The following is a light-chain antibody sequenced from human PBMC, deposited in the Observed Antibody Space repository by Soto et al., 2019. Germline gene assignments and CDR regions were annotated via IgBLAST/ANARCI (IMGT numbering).Light chain of an antibody. Sequence: QSVLTQPPSASGTPGQRVTISCSGCSSNIGSNTVNWYQQLPGTAPKLLIYSDNQRPSGVPDRCSVSKSGTSASLAISGLQSEDEADYDCAAWDDSLNGWVFGGGTKLTVL. CDR2: SDN. J-gene: IGLJ3*02. V-gene: IGLV1-44*01. CDR1: SSNIGSNT. CDR3: AAWDDSLNGWV.